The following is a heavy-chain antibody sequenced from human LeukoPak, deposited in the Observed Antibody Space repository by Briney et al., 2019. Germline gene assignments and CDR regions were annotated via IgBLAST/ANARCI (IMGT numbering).Heavy chain of an antibody. Sequence: GGSLRLSCAASGFTFSDYYMSWIRQAPGKGLEWVSYISSSGSTVYYADSVKGRFTISRDNAKNSLYLQMNSLRAEDTAVYYCARPYYYDSSGYPGYWGQGTLVTVSS. CDR1: GFTFSDYY. V-gene: IGHV3-11*01. D-gene: IGHD3-22*01. CDR3: ARPYYYDSSGYPGY. J-gene: IGHJ4*02. CDR2: ISSSGSTV.